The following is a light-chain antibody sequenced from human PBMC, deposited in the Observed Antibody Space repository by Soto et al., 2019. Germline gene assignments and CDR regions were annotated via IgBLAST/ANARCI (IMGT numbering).Light chain of an antibody. CDR3: QQYGSSGT. Sequence: DIVLTQSPGTLSLSPGERATLSCRASQSIGTYLTWYQQKPGQAPRLLIYGASNRATGIPDRFSGSGSGTDFTLTISRLEPEDFAVYYCQQYGSSGTFGQGTRWIS. CDR2: GAS. CDR1: QSIGTY. J-gene: IGKJ1*01. V-gene: IGKV3-20*01.